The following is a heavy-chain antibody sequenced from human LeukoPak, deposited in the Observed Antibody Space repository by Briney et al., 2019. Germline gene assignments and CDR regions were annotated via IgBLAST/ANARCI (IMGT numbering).Heavy chain of an antibody. V-gene: IGHV1-8*01. D-gene: IGHD3-22*01. CDR3: ARDYRAYYYDSSEDAFDI. CDR1: GYTFTSYD. CDR2: MNPNSGNT. Sequence: ASVKVSCKASGYTFTSYDINWVRQATGQGLEWMGWMNPNSGNTGYAQKFQGRVTMTRNTSISTAYMELSSLRSEDTAVYYCARDYRAYYYDSSEDAFDIWGQGTMVTVSS. J-gene: IGHJ3*02.